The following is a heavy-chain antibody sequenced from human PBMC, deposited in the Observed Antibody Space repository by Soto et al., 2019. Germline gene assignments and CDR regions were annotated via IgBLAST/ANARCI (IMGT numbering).Heavy chain of an antibody. J-gene: IGHJ5*02. Sequence: PGGSLRLSCAASGFPFSSTDMTWVRQAPGKGLDWVSTIDGSGGTTYYADSVKGRFTISRDNSMNTVYLQMKSLRADDTALYYCAKNSGWFNTWGQGALVT. CDR2: IDGSGGTT. D-gene: IGHD3-10*01. CDR1: GFPFSSTD. V-gene: IGHV3-23*01. CDR3: AKNSGWFNT.